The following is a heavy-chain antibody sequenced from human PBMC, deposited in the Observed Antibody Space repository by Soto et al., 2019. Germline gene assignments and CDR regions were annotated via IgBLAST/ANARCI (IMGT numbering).Heavy chain of an antibody. V-gene: IGHV3-48*02. J-gene: IGHJ4*02. CDR1: GFTFSSYS. D-gene: IGHD3-22*01. Sequence: GGSLRLSCAASGFTFSSYSMNWVRQAPGKGLEWVSYISSSGSTIYYADSVKGRFTISRDNAKNSLFLQMNSLRDEDTAVYYCARTVHFYDDSGYYLYWGQGTLVTVSS. CDR3: ARTVHFYDDSGYYLY. CDR2: ISSSGSTI.